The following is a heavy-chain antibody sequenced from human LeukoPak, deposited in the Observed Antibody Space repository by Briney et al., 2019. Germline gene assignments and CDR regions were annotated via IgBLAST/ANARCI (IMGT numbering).Heavy chain of an antibody. CDR1: GFTFSSHG. D-gene: IGHD3-22*01. V-gene: IGHV3-33*01. J-gene: IGHJ4*02. CDR3: ARDGGYHSSGPFDY. CDR2: IWYDGSDK. Sequence: PGRSLRLSCAASGFTFSSHGMHWVRQAPGKGLERVAIIWYDGSDKYYVDSVKGRFTISRDNSQNTLYLQMNSLRAEDTAVYYCARDGGYHSSGPFDYWGQGTLVPVSS.